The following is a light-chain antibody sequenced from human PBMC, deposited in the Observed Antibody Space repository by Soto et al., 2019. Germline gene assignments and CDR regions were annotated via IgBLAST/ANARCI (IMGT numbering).Light chain of an antibody. CDR3: QQYASSPLT. Sequence: EIVLTQSPGTLSLSSGERATLSCRASQSVRSNYLAWYQQKPGQAPRLLIYGASSRATGIPDRFGGSGSGTDFTRPISRLEPEDFAVFYCQQYASSPLTFGGGTKVEIK. V-gene: IGKV3-20*01. J-gene: IGKJ4*01. CDR1: QSVRSNY. CDR2: GAS.